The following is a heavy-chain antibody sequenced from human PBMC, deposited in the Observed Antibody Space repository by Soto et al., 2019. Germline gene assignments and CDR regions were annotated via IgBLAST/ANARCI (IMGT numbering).Heavy chain of an antibody. V-gene: IGHV3-23*01. CDR2: ISIGGDKT. D-gene: IGHD5-12*01. Sequence: EVQLLESGGDLIQPGGSLRLSCAASGFTFSSNSFTWVRQAPGKGLEYVSSISIGGDKTWHADSVKGRFTVSRDNSKNTVYLQMNSLRVDDTAVYYCAKWDGYGDHWGQGTLVTVSS. J-gene: IGHJ5*02. CDR3: AKWDGYGDH. CDR1: GFTFSSNS.